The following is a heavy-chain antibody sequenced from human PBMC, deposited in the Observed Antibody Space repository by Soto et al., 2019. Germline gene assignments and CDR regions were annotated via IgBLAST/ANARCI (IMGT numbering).Heavy chain of an antibody. V-gene: IGHV3-15*07. CDR3: TPDLDDFGLGGGRWFDP. J-gene: IGHJ5*02. CDR2: IKSKTDGGTT. D-gene: IGHD3-16*01. CDR1: GFTFSNAW. Sequence: EVQLVESGGGLVKPGGSLRLSCAASGFTFSNAWMNWVRQAPGKGLEWVGRIKSKTDGGTTDYAAPVKGRFTISRDDSKNTLYLQMNSLKTEDTAVYYCTPDLDDFGLGGGRWFDPWGQGTLVTVSS.